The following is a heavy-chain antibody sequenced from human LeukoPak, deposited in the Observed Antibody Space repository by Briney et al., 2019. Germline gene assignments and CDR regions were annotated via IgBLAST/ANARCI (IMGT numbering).Heavy chain of an antibody. Sequence: SETLSLTCAVYGGPFSGYYWSWLRQPPGKGLEWIGEIDHSGSTNYNPSLKSRVTISVDTSKNQFSLRLTSVTAADTAVYYCARQRDVGCSSIGCYGHGAFDIWGRGTVVTVSS. CDR1: GGPFSGYY. CDR3: ARQRDVGCSSIGCYGHGAFDI. J-gene: IGHJ3*02. D-gene: IGHD2-2*01. V-gene: IGHV4-34*01. CDR2: IDHSGST.